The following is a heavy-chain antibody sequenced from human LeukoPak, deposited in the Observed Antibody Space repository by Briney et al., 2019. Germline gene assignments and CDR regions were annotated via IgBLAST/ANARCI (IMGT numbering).Heavy chain of an antibody. D-gene: IGHD4-11*01. CDR2: ISGSGGST. V-gene: IGHV3-23*01. CDR1: GFTFSSYA. Sequence: GGSLRLSCAASGFTFSSYAMSWVRQAPGKGLEWVSAISGSGGSTYYADSVKGRSTISRDNSKNTLYLQMNSLRAEDTAVYYCAKEANYIRELMTYSNYVWGQGTLVTVSS. CDR3: AKEANYIRELMTYSNYV. J-gene: IGHJ4*02.